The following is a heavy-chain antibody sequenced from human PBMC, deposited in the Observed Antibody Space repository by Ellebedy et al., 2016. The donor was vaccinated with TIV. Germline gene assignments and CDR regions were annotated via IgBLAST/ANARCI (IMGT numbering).Heavy chain of an antibody. V-gene: IGHV1-2*02. J-gene: IGHJ3*02. CDR2: IKPNNGDT. Sequence: ASVKVSCXASGYTFTLSDYYIHWVREAPGKGLEWMGWIKPNNGDTNYAQNFQGRVTMTRDTSISTAYMELSRLRSDDTAVFYCARGFVWFSYAFDIWGQGTMVTVSP. CDR1: GYTFTLSDYY. CDR3: ARGFVWFSYAFDI. D-gene: IGHD2-21*01.